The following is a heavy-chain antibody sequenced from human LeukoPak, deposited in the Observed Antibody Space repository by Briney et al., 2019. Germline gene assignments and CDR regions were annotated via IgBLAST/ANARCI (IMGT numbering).Heavy chain of an antibody. J-gene: IGHJ6*02. CDR1: GFTFDDYA. Sequence: PGRSLRLSCAASGFTFDDYAMHWVRQAPGKGLEWVSGTSWNSGSIGYADSVKGRFTISRDNAKNSLYLQMNSLRAEDTALYYCAKGKQRLAPYYGMDVWGQGTTVTVSS. V-gene: IGHV3-9*01. CDR3: AKGKQRLAPYYGMDV. CDR2: TSWNSGSI. D-gene: IGHD6-25*01.